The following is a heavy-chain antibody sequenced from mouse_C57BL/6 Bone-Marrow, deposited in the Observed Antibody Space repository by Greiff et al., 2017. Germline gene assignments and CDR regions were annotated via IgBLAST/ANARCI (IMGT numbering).Heavy chain of an antibody. Sequence: QVPLQQPGAELVKPGASVKMSCKASGYTFTSYWITWVKQRPGQGLEWIGDIYPGSGSTNYNEKFKSKATLTVDTSSSTAYMQLSSLTSEDSAVYYCARWIYYDYDEAWFAYWGQGTLVTVSA. V-gene: IGHV1-55*01. CDR1: GYTFTSYW. CDR3: ARWIYYDYDEAWFAY. D-gene: IGHD2-4*01. J-gene: IGHJ3*01. CDR2: IYPGSGST.